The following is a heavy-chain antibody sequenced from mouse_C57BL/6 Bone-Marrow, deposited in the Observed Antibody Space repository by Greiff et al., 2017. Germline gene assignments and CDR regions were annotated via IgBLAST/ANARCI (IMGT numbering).Heavy chain of an antibody. J-gene: IGHJ4*01. CDR2: ISSGGSYT. CDR1: GFTFSSYG. Sequence: EVMLVESGGDLVKPGGSLKLSCAASGFTFSSYGMSWVRQTPDKRLEWVATISSGGSYTYYPDSVKGRFTISRDNAKNTLYLQRSSLKSEDTAMYYCASRYYGSSFAMDYWGQGTSVTVSS. D-gene: IGHD1-1*01. V-gene: IGHV5-6*02. CDR3: ASRYYGSSFAMDY.